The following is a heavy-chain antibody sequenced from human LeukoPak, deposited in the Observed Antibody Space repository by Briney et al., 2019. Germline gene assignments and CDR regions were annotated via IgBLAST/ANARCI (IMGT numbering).Heavy chain of an antibody. D-gene: IGHD2-2*01. Sequence: PETLSLTRAVSVYSISSGYDWGWIRRPPGKGREGIGMIYPSGSTYYNPSLKIRVTISVDASKTQFSLKLSSVTAADTAVYYCARLRIVVVPAAMIWFDRWGQGTLVTVSS. CDR1: VYSISSGYD. CDR2: IYPSGST. V-gene: IGHV4-38-2*01. J-gene: IGHJ5*02. CDR3: ARLRIVVVPAAMIWFDR.